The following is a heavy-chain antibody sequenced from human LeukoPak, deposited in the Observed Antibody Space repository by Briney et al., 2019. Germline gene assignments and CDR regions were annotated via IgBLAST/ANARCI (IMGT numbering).Heavy chain of an antibody. CDR3: ARDLLVPTRSFDY. CDR2: INHSGST. CDR1: GGSFSGYY. Sequence: PSETLSLTCAVYGGSFSGYYWTWIRQPPGKGLEWIGEINHSGSTNYNPSLKGRVTISVDTSKNQFSLKLSSVTAADTAVYYCARDLLVPTRSFDYWGQGTLVTVSS. V-gene: IGHV4-34*01. J-gene: IGHJ4*02. D-gene: IGHD1-1*01.